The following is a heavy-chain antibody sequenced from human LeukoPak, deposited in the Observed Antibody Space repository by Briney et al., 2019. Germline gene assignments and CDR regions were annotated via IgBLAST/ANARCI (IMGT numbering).Heavy chain of an antibody. D-gene: IGHD4-17*01. CDR1: GFTFSRYW. Sequence: GGSLRLSCAASGFTFSRYWMNWVRQAPGKGLVWVSRINSDGSITSYADSVKGRFTISRDNAKNTLYLQMNSLRAEDTAVYYCARAHGDYGPWGQGTLVTVSS. CDR2: INSDGSIT. J-gene: IGHJ5*02. CDR3: ARAHGDYGP. V-gene: IGHV3-74*01.